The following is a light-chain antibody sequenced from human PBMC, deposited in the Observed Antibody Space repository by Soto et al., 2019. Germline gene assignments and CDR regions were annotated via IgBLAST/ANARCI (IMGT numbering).Light chain of an antibody. CDR1: SSNIGSNT. J-gene: IGLJ3*02. CDR3: AAWDDSLNGWV. V-gene: IGLV1-44*01. CDR2: SNN. Sequence: QSVLTQPPSASGTPGQRVTISCSGSSSNIGSNTVNWYQQLPGTAPKLLIYSNNQRPSGVPDRFSGSKSGTSASLAISGLXSXXXXDYYCAAWDDSLNGWVFGGGTKVTVL.